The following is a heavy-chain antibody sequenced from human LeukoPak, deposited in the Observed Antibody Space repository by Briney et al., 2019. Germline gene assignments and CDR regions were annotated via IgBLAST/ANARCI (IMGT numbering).Heavy chain of an antibody. V-gene: IGHV1-46*01. CDR3: SRDLGGSYNDY. CDR1: GYTFITYY. J-gene: IGHJ4*02. Sequence: ASVTVSCKASGYTFITYYMHWVRQAPGQGLEWVGVINPTGGTTTYAQKFQGRVTMTRDTSSSTVYMELSSLRIEDTAVYYCSRDLGGSYNDYWGQGTRVTVSS. CDR2: INPTGGTT. D-gene: IGHD1-26*01.